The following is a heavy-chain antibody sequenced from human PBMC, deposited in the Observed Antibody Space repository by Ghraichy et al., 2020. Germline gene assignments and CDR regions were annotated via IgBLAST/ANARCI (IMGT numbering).Heavy chain of an antibody. J-gene: IGHJ1*01. CDR1: GFTFSSYA. Sequence: GESLNISCAASGFTFSSYAMSWVRQAPGKGLEWVSAISGSGGSTYYADSVKGRFTISRDNSKNTLYLQMNSLRAEDTAVYYCAKSSARFRIWGGHFQHWGQGTLVTVSS. V-gene: IGHV3-23*01. D-gene: IGHD3-3*01. CDR3: AKSSARFRIWGGHFQH. CDR2: ISGSGGST.